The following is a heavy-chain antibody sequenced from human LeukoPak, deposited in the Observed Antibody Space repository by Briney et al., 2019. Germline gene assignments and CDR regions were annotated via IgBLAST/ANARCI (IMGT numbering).Heavy chain of an antibody. CDR1: GFTFRAYW. D-gene: IGHD1-1*01. J-gene: IGHJ4*02. CDR2: INTDGSAT. CDR3: ARDKYID. Sequence: GGSLRLSCAASGFTFRAYWMHWVRQAPGKGLLWVSRINTDGSATIYTDPVKGRFAISRDNAKNTLYLQVNSLRVEDTAVYYCARDKYIDWGQGTLVTVSS. V-gene: IGHV3-74*01.